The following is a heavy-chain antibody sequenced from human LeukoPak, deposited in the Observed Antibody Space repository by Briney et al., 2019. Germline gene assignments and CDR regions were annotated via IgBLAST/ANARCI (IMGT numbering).Heavy chain of an antibody. J-gene: IGHJ4*02. CDR1: GVTLSSYA. Sequence: GGSLRLSCAASGVTLSSYAMSWARQAPGKGLEWVSAISGSGGSTYYADSVKGRFTISRDNSKNTLYLQMNSLRAEDTAVYYCAKAVYYGGNLRYFDYWGQGTLVTVSS. D-gene: IGHD4-23*01. V-gene: IGHV3-23*01. CDR2: ISGSGGST. CDR3: AKAVYYGGNLRYFDY.